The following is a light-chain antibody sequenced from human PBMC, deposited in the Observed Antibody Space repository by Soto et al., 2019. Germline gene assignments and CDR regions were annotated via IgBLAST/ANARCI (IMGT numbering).Light chain of an antibody. J-gene: IGLJ2*01. Sequence: QSALTQPPSASGSPGQSVTISCTGTSSDVGGYNYVSWYQQHPGKAPKLMIYEVTKRPSGVPDRFSGSKTGNTASLTVSGVQAEAEADYYCSSYAGNKVVFGGGATVTVL. CDR1: SSDVGGYNY. CDR3: SSYAGNKVV. CDR2: EVT. V-gene: IGLV2-8*01.